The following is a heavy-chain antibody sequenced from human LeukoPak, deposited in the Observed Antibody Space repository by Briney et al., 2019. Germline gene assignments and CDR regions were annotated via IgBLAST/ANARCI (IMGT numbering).Heavy chain of an antibody. J-gene: IGHJ4*02. Sequence: PGGSLRLSCAASGFPFNNYGMTWVRQAPGKGLEWVSGLSGSGGSTRYADSVKGRFTIYRDNSKNTLYLQMNSLRAEDTAVYYCAKDYDYWGQGTRVTVSS. V-gene: IGHV3-23*01. CDR2: LSGSGGST. CDR3: AKDYDY. CDR1: GFPFNNYG.